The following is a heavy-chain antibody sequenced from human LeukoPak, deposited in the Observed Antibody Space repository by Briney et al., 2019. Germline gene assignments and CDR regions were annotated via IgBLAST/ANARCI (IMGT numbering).Heavy chain of an antibody. V-gene: IGHV3-15*01. D-gene: IGHD3-22*01. J-gene: IGHJ4*02. CDR2: IKTRADGGTI. Sequence: GGSLRLSCGGSGFTFINAWMSWVRQAPGKGLEWVGRIKTRADGGTIDYAAPVKGRFTISRDDSKHMLFLQMNSLKIEDTAVYYCTTGKYYYSDSGYYCDYWGQGTLVTVSS. CDR1: GFTFINAW. CDR3: TTGKYYYSDSGYYCDY.